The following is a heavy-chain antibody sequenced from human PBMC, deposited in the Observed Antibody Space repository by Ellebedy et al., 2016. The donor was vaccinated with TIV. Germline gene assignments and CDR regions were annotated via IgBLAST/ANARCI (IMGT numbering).Heavy chain of an antibody. CDR3: ARWSDDAFDI. J-gene: IGHJ3*02. V-gene: IGHV3-23*01. Sequence: GESLKISXAASGFNFGTYAMTWVRQAPGKGLEWVSSTNANGGSTCYAGPVKGRFTISRDNSKNTLYLQMTSLRADDAALYYCARWSDDAFDIWGQGTRVTVS. CDR1: GFNFGTYA. CDR2: TNANGGST. D-gene: IGHD4-23*01.